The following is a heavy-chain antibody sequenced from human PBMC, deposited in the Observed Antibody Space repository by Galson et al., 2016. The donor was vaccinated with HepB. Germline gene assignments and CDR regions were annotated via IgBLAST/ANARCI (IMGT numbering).Heavy chain of an antibody. CDR2: IYHSGST. CDR1: GDSISTGTYY. Sequence: SETLSLTCTVSGDSISTGTYYWAWIRQPPGRGLEWIGLIYHSGSTYYNPSLKSRVTISVDTSENQFSLSLSSVTAADTAAYSCARLGRRYYFESWGQGTLVTVSS. J-gene: IGHJ4*02. D-gene: IGHD1-26*01. CDR3: ARLGRRYYFES. V-gene: IGHV4-39*01.